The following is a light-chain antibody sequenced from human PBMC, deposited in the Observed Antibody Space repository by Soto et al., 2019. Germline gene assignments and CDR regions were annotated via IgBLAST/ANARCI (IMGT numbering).Light chain of an antibody. CDR1: SSNIGNNY. V-gene: IGLV1-47*01. CDR3: TSWDDSLIGVV. CDR2: RNN. Sequence: QSVLTQPPSASGTPGQRVSISCSGSSSNIGNNYVYWYQHLPGTAPTLLIYRNNQRPSGVPDRFSGSKSGTSASLAISGLRSEDEADYYCTSWDDSLIGVVFGGGTKLTVL. J-gene: IGLJ3*02.